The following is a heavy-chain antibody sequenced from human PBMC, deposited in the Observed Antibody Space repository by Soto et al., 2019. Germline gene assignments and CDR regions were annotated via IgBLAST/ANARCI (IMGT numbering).Heavy chain of an antibody. Sequence: EVQLLESGGGLVQPGGSLRLSCAASGFTFSSYAMSWVRQAPGKGLEWVSAISGSGGSTYYVDSVKGRFTISRDNSKNTLYLQMNSLRAADTAVYYCAKSGGYNYGYQETDYWGQGTLVTVSS. D-gene: IGHD5-18*01. CDR2: ISGSGGST. CDR1: GFTFSSYA. J-gene: IGHJ4*02. CDR3: AKSGGYNYGYQETDY. V-gene: IGHV3-23*01.